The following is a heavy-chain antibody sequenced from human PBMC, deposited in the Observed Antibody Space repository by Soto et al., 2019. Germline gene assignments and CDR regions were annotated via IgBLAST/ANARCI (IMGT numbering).Heavy chain of an antibody. CDR3: ARGSHRLYFDWSTDANFDY. D-gene: IGHD3-9*01. V-gene: IGHV1-3*01. J-gene: IGHJ4*02. CDR1: GYTFTSYA. CDR2: INAGNGNT. Sequence: ASVKVSCKASGYTFTSYAMHWVRQAPGQRLDWMGWINAGNGNTKYSQKFQGRVTITRDTSASTAYMELSSLRSEDTAVYYCARGSHRLYFDWSTDANFDYWGQGTLVPVSS.